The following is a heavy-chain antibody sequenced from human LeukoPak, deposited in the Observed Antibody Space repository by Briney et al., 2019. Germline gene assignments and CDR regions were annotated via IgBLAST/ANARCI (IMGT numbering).Heavy chain of an antibody. V-gene: IGHV5-10-1*01. CDR2: IDPRDSYI. CDR3: ARLSVTGTYSYGTDV. Sequence: GESLKISCKGSGYSFTSYWITWVRQVPGEGLEWMGNIDPRDSYINYSPSFQGHVTISTDKSISTAYLQWSSLKASDTAMYYCARLSVTGTYSYGTDVWGQGTTVTVSS. CDR1: GYSFTSYW. J-gene: IGHJ6*02. D-gene: IGHD1-7*01.